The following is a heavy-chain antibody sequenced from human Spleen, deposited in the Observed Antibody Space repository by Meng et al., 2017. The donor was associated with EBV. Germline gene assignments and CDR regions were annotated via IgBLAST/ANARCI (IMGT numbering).Heavy chain of an antibody. J-gene: IGHJ4*02. CDR1: GGSISSVGYS. V-gene: IGHV4-30-2*01. D-gene: IGHD2-15*01. CDR3: VGGDEGRGYFHS. Sequence: QLPARESGSGRVKPSQPLSLTCAVSGGSISSVGYSWNWIRQPPGKGLEWIGYIYHIASTYYDPSLKSRVTISVDRSKNQFSLKLSSVTAADTAVYYCVGGDEGRGYFHSWGQGTLVTVSS. CDR2: IYHIAST.